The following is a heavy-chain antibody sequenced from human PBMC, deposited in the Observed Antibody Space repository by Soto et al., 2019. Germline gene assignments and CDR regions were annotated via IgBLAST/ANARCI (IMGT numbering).Heavy chain of an antibody. D-gene: IGHD6-19*01. Sequence: QVQLVESGGGVVQPGRSLRLSCAASGFTFSSYGMHWVRQAPGKGLEWVAVISYDGSNKYYADSAKGRFTISRDNSKNTLYLQMNSLRAEDTAVYYCAKDIWDDSSGWWDYWGQGTLVTVSS. V-gene: IGHV3-30*18. CDR1: GFTFSSYG. CDR3: AKDIWDDSSGWWDY. CDR2: ISYDGSNK. J-gene: IGHJ4*02.